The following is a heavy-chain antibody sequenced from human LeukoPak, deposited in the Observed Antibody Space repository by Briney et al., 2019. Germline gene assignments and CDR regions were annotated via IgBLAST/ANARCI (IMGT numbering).Heavy chain of an antibody. J-gene: IGHJ4*02. D-gene: IGHD1-1*01. Sequence: GESLKISCNGSGYSFSNYWIGWVRQMPGKGLEWMGIIYPGDSDTRYSPSFQGQVTISADKPISTAYLQWSSLKDSDTAMYYCARHVLPGLLEDYWGQGTLVTVSS. CDR2: IYPGDSDT. CDR1: GYSFSNYW. CDR3: ARHVLPGLLEDY. V-gene: IGHV5-51*01.